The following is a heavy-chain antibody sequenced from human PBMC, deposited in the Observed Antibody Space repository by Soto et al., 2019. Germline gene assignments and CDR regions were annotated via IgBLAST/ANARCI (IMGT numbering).Heavy chain of an antibody. Sequence: QVQLVQSGAEVKKPGSSVKVSCKASGGTFSSYAISWVRQAPGQGLEWMGGIIPIFGTANYAQKFQGRVTITADKSTSTAYMEVSSLRSEDTAVYYCARDLGYCSGGSCYEEGWFDPWGQGTLVTVSS. D-gene: IGHD2-15*01. J-gene: IGHJ5*02. CDR1: GGTFSSYA. CDR2: IIPIFGTA. V-gene: IGHV1-69*06. CDR3: ARDLGYCSGGSCYEEGWFDP.